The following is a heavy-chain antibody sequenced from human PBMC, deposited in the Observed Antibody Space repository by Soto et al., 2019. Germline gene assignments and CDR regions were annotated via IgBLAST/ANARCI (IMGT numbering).Heavy chain of an antibody. CDR1: GGTFSSYA. CDR3: ARDLADYNYYGMDV. CDR2: IIPIFGTA. V-gene: IGHV1-69*13. Sequence: VASVKVSCKASGGTFSSYAISWVRQAPGQGLEWMGGIIPIFGTANYAQKFQGRVTITADESTSTAYMELSSLRSEDTAVYYCARDLADYNYYGMDVWGQGNTVTVSS. D-gene: IGHD3-10*01. J-gene: IGHJ6*02.